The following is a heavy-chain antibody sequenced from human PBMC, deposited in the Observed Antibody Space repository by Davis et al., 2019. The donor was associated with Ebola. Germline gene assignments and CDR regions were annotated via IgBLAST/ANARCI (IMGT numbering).Heavy chain of an antibody. V-gene: IGHV4-34*01. CDR1: GGSFSGYY. J-gene: IGHJ4*02. D-gene: IGHD3-10*01. Sequence: PSETLSLTCAVYGGSFSGYYWSWIRQPPGKGLEWIGEINHSGSTNYNPSLKSRVTISVDTSKNPFSLKLSSVTAADTAVYYCARGGVGGRPFDYWGQGTLVTVSS. CDR2: INHSGST. CDR3: ARGGVGGRPFDY.